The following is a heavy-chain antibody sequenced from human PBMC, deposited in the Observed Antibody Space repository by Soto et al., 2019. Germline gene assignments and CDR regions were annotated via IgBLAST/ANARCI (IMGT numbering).Heavy chain of an antibody. CDR2: MNPNSGNT. J-gene: IGHJ4*02. V-gene: IGHV1-8*01. CDR3: ARDRDYGGSFDY. CDR1: GYTFTSYD. D-gene: IGHD4-17*01. Sequence: GASVKVSCKASGYTFTSYDINWVRQATGQGLEWMGWMNPNSGNTGYAQKLQGRVTMTTDTSTSTAYMELRSLRSDDTAVYYCARDRDYGGSFDYWGQGTLVTVSS.